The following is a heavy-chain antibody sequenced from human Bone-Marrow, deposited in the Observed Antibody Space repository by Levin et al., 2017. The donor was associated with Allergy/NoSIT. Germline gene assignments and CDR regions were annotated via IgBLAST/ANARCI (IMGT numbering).Heavy chain of an antibody. CDR2: INSDGSTI. Sequence: PGGSLRLSCSASGFTFFSHWMHWVRQAPGKGLECVSRINSDGSTITYADSVKGRFTVSRDNTKDTLYLHMKSLRAEDTAVYYCAREKGDFFNYYGMDVWGQGTTVTVSS. CDR3: AREKGDFFNYYGMDV. V-gene: IGHV3-74*01. CDR1: GFTFFSHW. D-gene: IGHD2/OR15-2a*01. J-gene: IGHJ6*02.